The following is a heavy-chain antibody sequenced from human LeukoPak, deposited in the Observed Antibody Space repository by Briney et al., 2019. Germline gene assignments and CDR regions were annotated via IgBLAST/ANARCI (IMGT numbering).Heavy chain of an antibody. Sequence: GGSLKLSCAASGFTFSGYAMHWVRQASGKGLEWVGRIRSRANSYATAYAASVKGRFTISRDDSKNTAYLQMNSLKTEDTAVYYCITAGDTAMVLNYWGQGTLVTVSS. J-gene: IGHJ4*02. CDR2: IRSRANSYAT. D-gene: IGHD5-18*01. CDR3: ITAGDTAMVLNY. CDR1: GFTFSGYA. V-gene: IGHV3-73*01.